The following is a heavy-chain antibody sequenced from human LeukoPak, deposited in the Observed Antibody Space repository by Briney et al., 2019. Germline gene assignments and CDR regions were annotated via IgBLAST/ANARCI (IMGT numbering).Heavy chain of an antibody. V-gene: IGHV3-21*01. J-gene: IGHJ6*03. CDR2: ISSSSSYI. CDR3: AAYGSGSYTDMDV. D-gene: IGHD3-10*01. CDR1: GFTFSSYS. Sequence: AGGSLRLSCAASGFTFSSYSMNWVRQAPGKGLEWVSSISSSSSYIYYADSVKGRFTISRDNAKNSLYLQMNSLRAEDTAVYYCAAYGSGSYTDMDVWGKGTTVTISS.